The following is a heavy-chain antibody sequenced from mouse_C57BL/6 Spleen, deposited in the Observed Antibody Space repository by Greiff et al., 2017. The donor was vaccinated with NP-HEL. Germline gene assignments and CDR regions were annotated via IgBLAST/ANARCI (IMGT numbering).Heavy chain of an antibody. CDR2: IYPGSGST. CDR1: GYTFTSYW. Sequence: QVHVKQSGAELVKPGASVKMSCKASGYTFTSYWITWVKQRPGQGLEWIGDIYPGSGSTNYNEKFKSKATLTVDTSSSTAYMQLSSLTAEDSAVYYCAREGNSSYFDYWGQGTTLTVSS. D-gene: IGHD3-1*01. J-gene: IGHJ2*01. V-gene: IGHV1-55*01. CDR3: AREGNSSYFDY.